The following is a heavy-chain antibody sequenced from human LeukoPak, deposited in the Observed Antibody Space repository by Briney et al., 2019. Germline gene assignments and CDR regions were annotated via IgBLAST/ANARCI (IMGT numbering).Heavy chain of an antibody. CDR1: GFSFSSYW. J-gene: IGHJ4*02. V-gene: IGHV3-7*01. D-gene: IGHD6-19*01. CDR2: IKQDGSEK. CDR3: ARGFRGWYAEGFDY. Sequence: GGSLRLSCAASGFSFSSYWMSWVRQAPGKWLEWVANIKQDGSEKYYVDSVKGRFTISRDNAKNSLYLQMNSLRAEDTAVYYCARGFRGWYAEGFDYWGQGTVVTVSS.